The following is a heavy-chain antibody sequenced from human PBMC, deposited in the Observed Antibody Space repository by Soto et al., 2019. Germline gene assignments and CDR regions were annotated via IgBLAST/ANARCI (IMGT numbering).Heavy chain of an antibody. CDR2: ISGSGGST. CDR3: AKGRVATTPTGGGYYYYMDV. CDR1: GFTFSSYA. Sequence: GGSLRLSCAASGFTFSSYAMSWVRQAPGKGLEWVSAISGSGGSTYYADSVKGRFTISRDNSKNTLYLQMNSLRAEDTAVYYCAKGRVATTPTGGGYYYYMDVWGKGTTVTVSS. V-gene: IGHV3-23*01. J-gene: IGHJ6*03. D-gene: IGHD5-12*01.